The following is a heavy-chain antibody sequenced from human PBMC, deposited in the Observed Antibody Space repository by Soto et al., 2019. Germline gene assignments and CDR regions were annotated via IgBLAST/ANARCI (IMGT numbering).Heavy chain of an antibody. CDR2: IHYSGST. Sequence: LSLTCTVSGGSISSYYWSWIRQPPGKGLEWIGYIHYSGSTYYNPSLKSRVTISVDTSKNQFSLKLSSVTAADTAVYYCARQSLWFDPWGQGTLVTVSS. CDR3: ARQSLWFDP. J-gene: IGHJ5*02. V-gene: IGHV4-59*08. CDR1: GGSISSYY.